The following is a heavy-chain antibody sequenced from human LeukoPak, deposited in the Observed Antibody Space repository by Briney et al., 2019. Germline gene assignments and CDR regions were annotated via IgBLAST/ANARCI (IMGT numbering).Heavy chain of an antibody. Sequence: ASVKVSCKASGYTFTSYAMNWVRQAPGQGLEWMGWINTNTGNPTYAQGFTGRFAFSLDTSVSTAYLQISSLKAEDTAVYYCARAFDPVVPAAITSDYWGQGTLVTVSS. CDR1: GYTFTSYA. J-gene: IGHJ4*02. CDR2: INTNTGNP. CDR3: ARAFDPVVPAAITSDY. D-gene: IGHD2-2*02. V-gene: IGHV7-4-1*02.